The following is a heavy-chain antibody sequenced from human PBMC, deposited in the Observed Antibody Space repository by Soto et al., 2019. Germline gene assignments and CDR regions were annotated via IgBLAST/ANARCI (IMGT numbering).Heavy chain of an antibody. CDR1: GFSFSGYA. CDR3: ARDPSIVLVPAATYYYYYYGMDV. V-gene: IGHV3-23*01. D-gene: IGHD2-2*01. J-gene: IGHJ6*02. Sequence: GGSLRLSCAASGFSFSGYAMAWVRQAPGKGLEWVSGISGSGATTYYADSVKGRCTISRDNSKNTLSLQMNSLRAEDTAVYYCARDPSIVLVPAATYYYYYYGMDVWGQGTTVTVSS. CDR2: ISGSGATT.